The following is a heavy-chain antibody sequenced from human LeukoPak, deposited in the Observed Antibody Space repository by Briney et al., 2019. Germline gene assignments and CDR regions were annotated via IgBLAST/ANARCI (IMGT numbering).Heavy chain of an antibody. CDR1: GFTFTSYV. Sequence: GGSLRLSCAASGFTFTSYVMTWVRQDPEKGLEWVSAVTSGGSTFYADSVKGRFTISRDNSKNTLYLQMNSLRAEDTAVYYCANYLRQLPFDYWGQGTLVTVSS. V-gene: IGHV3-23*01. D-gene: IGHD2-2*01. CDR2: VTSGGST. CDR3: ANYLRQLPFDY. J-gene: IGHJ4*02.